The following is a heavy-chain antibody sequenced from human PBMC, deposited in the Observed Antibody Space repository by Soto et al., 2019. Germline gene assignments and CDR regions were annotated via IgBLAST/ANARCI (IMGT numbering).Heavy chain of an antibody. Sequence: EYLKISFKGFAYTFAAYWIGWVPQMPGEGLAWMGVIKPRESGVKYSPPFEGQVTISADKSINTPFLQLPSLKPSEVAMYYCARPDYPQDVCYHKYDIWGQGTMVTVSS. J-gene: IGHJ6*02. CDR2: IKPRESGV. V-gene: IGHV5-51*01. CDR1: AYTFAAYW. CDR3: ARPDYPQDVCYHKYDI. D-gene: IGHD3-16*01.